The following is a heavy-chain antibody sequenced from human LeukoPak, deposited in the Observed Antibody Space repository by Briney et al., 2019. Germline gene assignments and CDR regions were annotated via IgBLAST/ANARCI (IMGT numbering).Heavy chain of an antibody. CDR2: IYYSGST. Sequence: SETLSLTCTVSGGSISSYYWSWIRQPPGKGLEWRGYIYYSGSTNYNPSLKSRVTISVDTSKDQFSLKLSSVTAADTAVYYCARAREYSYGYFDYWGQGTLVTVSS. CDR1: GGSISSYY. CDR3: ARAREYSYGYFDY. J-gene: IGHJ4*02. V-gene: IGHV4-59*01. D-gene: IGHD5-18*01.